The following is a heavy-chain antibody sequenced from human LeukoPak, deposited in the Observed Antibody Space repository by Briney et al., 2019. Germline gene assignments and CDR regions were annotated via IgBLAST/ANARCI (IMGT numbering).Heavy chain of an antibody. Sequence: GGSLRLSCAASGFSFSGYSMTWVRQAPGKGLDWVAYIRGSGTTIYYADSVKGRFTISRDNAKNSLYLQMNSLRAEDTAVYYCTRRGYSSGDDYWGQGSLVTVSS. J-gene: IGHJ4*02. CDR1: GFSFSGYS. D-gene: IGHD4-23*01. CDR3: TRRGYSSGDDY. V-gene: IGHV3-48*01. CDR2: IRGSGTTI.